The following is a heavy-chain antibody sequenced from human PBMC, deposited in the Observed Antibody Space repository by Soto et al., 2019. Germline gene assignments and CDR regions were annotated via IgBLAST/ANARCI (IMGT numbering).Heavy chain of an antibody. Sequence: PGGSLRLSCAASGFTFSNYGMHWVRQAPGKGLEWVAVIWYDGSNTYYAVSLKGRLTISRDNSKNTVYLQMNSLRDEDTAVYYCAKDPGGSYYLYAFDIWGQGTMVTVSS. CDR3: AKDPGGSYYLYAFDI. CDR1: GFTFSNYG. CDR2: IWYDGSNT. J-gene: IGHJ3*02. D-gene: IGHD1-26*01. V-gene: IGHV3-33*06.